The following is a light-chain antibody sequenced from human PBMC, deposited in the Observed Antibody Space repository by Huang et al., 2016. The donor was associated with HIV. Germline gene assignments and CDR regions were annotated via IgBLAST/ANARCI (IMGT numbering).Light chain of an antibody. CDR2: GAS. V-gene: IGKV3-15*01. CDR1: RSVGNN. Sequence: IVMTQSPAPLSVSPGERVTLSCRASRSVGNNLAWYQQTVGQPPRLLIYGASTRATVIAARFSGSGSGTDFTLTISSLQSEDFAVYYCQQYNDWPPWYTFGQGTKLEIK. J-gene: IGKJ2*01. CDR3: QQYNDWPPWYT.